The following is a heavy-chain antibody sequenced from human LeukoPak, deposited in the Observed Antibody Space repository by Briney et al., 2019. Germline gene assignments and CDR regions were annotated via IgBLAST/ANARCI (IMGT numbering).Heavy chain of an antibody. CDR2: INAGHGNT. D-gene: IGHD2-2*01. Sequence: ASVKVSRKASGYTFTSYAMHWVRQAPGQRLEWMGWINAGHGNTKYSQKFQGRVTITRDTSASTAYMELSSLRSEDTAVYYCARGGGCSSTSCYSDFDYWGQGTLVTVSS. CDR1: GYTFTSYA. V-gene: IGHV1-3*01. CDR3: ARGGGCSSTSCYSDFDY. J-gene: IGHJ4*02.